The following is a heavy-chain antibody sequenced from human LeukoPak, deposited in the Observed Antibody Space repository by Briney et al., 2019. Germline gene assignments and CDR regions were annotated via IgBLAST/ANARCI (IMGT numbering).Heavy chain of an antibody. Sequence: GGSLRLSCAGSGFTFSSYAMSWVRQAPGKGLEWVSAISGSGGSTYYADSVKGRFTISRDNSKNTLYLQMNSLRAEDTAVYYCARLKLLWSNYFDYWGQGTLVTVSS. D-gene: IGHD2-2*01. CDR2: ISGSGGST. J-gene: IGHJ4*02. V-gene: IGHV3-23*01. CDR3: ARLKLLWSNYFDY. CDR1: GFTFSSYA.